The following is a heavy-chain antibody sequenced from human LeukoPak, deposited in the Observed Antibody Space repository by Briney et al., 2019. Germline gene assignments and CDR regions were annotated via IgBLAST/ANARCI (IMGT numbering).Heavy chain of an antibody. V-gene: IGHV3-7*01. CDR1: GFTFNSYW. D-gene: IGHD6-13*01. Sequence: GGSLRLSCAASGFTFNSYWMSWVRQAPGKGLEWVANIKQDGSEKYYVDSVKGRFTISRDNAKNSLYLQMNSLRAEDTAVYYCATSSWYRLAYWGQGSLVTVSS. J-gene: IGHJ4*02. CDR3: ATSSWYRLAY. CDR2: IKQDGSEK.